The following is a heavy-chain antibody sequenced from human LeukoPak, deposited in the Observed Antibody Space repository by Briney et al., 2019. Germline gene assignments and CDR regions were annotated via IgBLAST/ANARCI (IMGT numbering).Heavy chain of an antibody. D-gene: IGHD1-14*01. CDR2: INHSGST. CDR3: ARGGFRSVRMRTHVNAFDI. V-gene: IGHV4-34*01. J-gene: IGHJ3*02. CDR1: GFTFSSYG. Sequence: LRLSCAASGFTFSSYGMHWVRQAPGKGLEWIGEINHSGSTNYNPSLKSRVTISVDTSKNQFSLKLSSVTAADTAVYYCARGGFRSVRMRTHVNAFDIWGQGTMVTVSS.